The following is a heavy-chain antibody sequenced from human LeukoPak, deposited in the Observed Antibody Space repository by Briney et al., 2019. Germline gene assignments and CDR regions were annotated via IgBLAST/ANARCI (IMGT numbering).Heavy chain of an antibody. CDR2: ISSSSSYI. CDR3: ARDNHYYGSGSYYFPFDY. V-gene: IGHV3-21*01. J-gene: IGHJ4*02. D-gene: IGHD3-10*01. Sequence: GGSLRLSCAASGFTFSSYSMNWVRQAPGKGLEWVSSISSSSSYIYYADSVKGRFTISRDNAKNSLYLQMNSLRAEDTAVYYCARDNHYYGSGSYYFPFDYWGQGTLVTVSS. CDR1: GFTFSSYS.